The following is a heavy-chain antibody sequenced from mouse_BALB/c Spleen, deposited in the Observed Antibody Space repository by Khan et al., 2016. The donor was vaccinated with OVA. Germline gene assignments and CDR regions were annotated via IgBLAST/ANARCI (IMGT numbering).Heavy chain of an antibody. CDR1: VFSLTNYG. Sequence: VELVESGPGLVQPSQSLSITCTVSVFSLTNYGVHWVRQSPGKGLEWLGLIWSGGSTDYNAAFISRLSINKDNSKSQVFFKMNSLQANDTAIYYCARNYYYDEVLTYWGQGTLVTVSA. J-gene: IGHJ3*01. D-gene: IGHD2-4*01. V-gene: IGHV2-2*02. CDR3: ARNYYYDEVLTY. CDR2: IWSGGST.